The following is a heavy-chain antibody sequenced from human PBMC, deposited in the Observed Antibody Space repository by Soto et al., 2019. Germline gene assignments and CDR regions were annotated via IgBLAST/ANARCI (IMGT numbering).Heavy chain of an antibody. CDR2: IYYSGSA. V-gene: IGHV4-30-4*01. J-gene: IGHJ4*02. CDR3: ARVAGSGSSPLDY. Sequence: QVQLQESGPGLVKPSQTLSLTCTVSSGSISSGDYYWSWIRQPPGKGLEWIGYIYYSGSAYYNPSLKSRVTISVDTSKNQFFLKLSSVTAADTAVYYCARVAGSGSSPLDYWGQGTLVTVSS. CDR1: SGSISSGDYY. D-gene: IGHD3-10*01.